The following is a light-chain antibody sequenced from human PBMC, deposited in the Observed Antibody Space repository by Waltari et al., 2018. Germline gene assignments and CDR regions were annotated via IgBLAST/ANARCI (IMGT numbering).Light chain of an antibody. CDR1: QDISYY. J-gene: IGKJ2*01. CDR3: QQYDNLPRS. CDR2: DAS. Sequence: DIQMTQSPSLLSASVGDRVTITCQASQDISYYLNWYQQKPGKAPKLLIYDASTLETGVPARFGGSGSGTDFTFTISSLQPEDIATYYCQQYDNLPRSFGQGTKLEIK. V-gene: IGKV1-33*01.